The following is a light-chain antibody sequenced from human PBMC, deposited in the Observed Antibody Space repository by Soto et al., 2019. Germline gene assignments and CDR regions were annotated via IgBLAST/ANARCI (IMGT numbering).Light chain of an antibody. J-gene: IGKJ1*01. CDR3: QQYNNWPRP. V-gene: IGKV1-5*01. Sequence: DIQMTQAPSTLSATVEYRVTITCLASQTVNTWLAGYHQKPGKAPKLLIYAASTLQSGVPSRFSGSGSGTEITLTISSLQAEDFAVYYCQQYNNWPRPFGHGTK. CDR2: AAS. CDR1: QTVNTW.